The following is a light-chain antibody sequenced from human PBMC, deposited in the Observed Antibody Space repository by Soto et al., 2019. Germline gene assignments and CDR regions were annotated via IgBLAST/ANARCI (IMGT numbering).Light chain of an antibody. Sequence: DIQMTQSPSSLSASLGDRVTITCRASQSISNYLNWYQQKPGKAPNLLIYAASTLQSGVSSRFIGSGSGTDFTLTITSLQPEDFAAYFCQQGYSTPYTFGQGTKLEIK. CDR2: AAS. CDR3: QQGYSTPYT. CDR1: QSISNY. J-gene: IGKJ2*01. V-gene: IGKV1-39*01.